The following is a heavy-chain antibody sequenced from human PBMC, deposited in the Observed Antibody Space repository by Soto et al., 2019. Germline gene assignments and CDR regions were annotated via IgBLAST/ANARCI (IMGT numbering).Heavy chain of an antibody. D-gene: IGHD2-8*01. J-gene: IGHJ5*01. V-gene: IGHV3-7*01. CDR1: W. CDR3: ATNAS. CDR2: IKKDGSEK. Sequence: WRSWVRQAPGKGLEWVAKIKKDGSEKYYVDSVRGRFTISRDNAKNSLFLQMIFLRADDTAVYYCATNASWCHGILV.